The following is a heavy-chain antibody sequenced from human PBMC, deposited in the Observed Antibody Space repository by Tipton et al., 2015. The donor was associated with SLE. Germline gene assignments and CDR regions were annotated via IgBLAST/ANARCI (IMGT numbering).Heavy chain of an antibody. J-gene: IGHJ2*01. Sequence: GSLRLSCAASGFTFSSSDMHWVRQATGKGLEWVSAIGTADDTYYPGSVKGRFTISRESAKNSLYLQMNSLTAEDTAMYYCAREGRDGSGWNDWFFELWGRSTLVTVSS. D-gene: IGHD6-19*01. CDR1: GFTFSSSD. CDR2: IGTADDT. V-gene: IGHV3-13*01. CDR3: AREGRDGSGWNDWFFEL.